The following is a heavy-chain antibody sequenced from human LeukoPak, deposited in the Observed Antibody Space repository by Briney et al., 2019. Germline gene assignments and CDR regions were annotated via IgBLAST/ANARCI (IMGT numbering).Heavy chain of an antibody. CDR1: GGSFSAYY. V-gene: IGHV4-34*01. CDR2: INHSGST. CDR3: ARLRYFGGPTSSYYYYYMDV. J-gene: IGHJ6*03. Sequence: SETLSLTCAVYGGSFSAYYWSWLRRPPGKGVEWIGEINHSGSTNYNPSLKSRVTISVDTSKNQFSLKLSSVTASDTAVYYCARLRYFGGPTSSYYYYYMDVWGTGTTVTVSS. D-gene: IGHD3-9*01.